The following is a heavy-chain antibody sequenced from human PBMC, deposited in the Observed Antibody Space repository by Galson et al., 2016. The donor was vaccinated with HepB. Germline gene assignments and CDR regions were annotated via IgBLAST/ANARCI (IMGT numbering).Heavy chain of an antibody. CDR3: AKDGGSGGYYDGDWNFDL. CDR1: GFTFRDST. D-gene: IGHD1-26*01. CDR2: ITGIGVSS. J-gene: IGHJ2*01. Sequence: SLRLSCAASGFTFRDSTMTWVRQAPGKGLHWVSTITGIGVSSSYADSVKGRFTTSRDTSKNILYLQMNSLRADDTAVYYCAKDGGSGGYYDGDWNFDLWGRGTLVTVSS. V-gene: IGHV3-23*01.